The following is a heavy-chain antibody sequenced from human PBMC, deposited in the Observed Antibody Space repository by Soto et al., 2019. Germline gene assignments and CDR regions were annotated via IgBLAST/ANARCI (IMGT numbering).Heavy chain of an antibody. V-gene: IGHV3-7*01. J-gene: IGHJ6*02. CDR1: RFTFSTYW. CDR3: AGGNALDV. CDR2: IHQDGNEK. Sequence: GGSLRLSCAASRFTFSTYWMTWVRQTPGKGLEWVANIHQDGNEKYYMDSVKGRFTISRDNAKNSLYLQMTSLRAEDTAVYYCAGGNALDVWGQGTTVTVSS.